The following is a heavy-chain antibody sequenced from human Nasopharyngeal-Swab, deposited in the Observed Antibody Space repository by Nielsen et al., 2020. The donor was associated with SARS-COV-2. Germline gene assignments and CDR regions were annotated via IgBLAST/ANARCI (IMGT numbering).Heavy chain of an antibody. Sequence: VRQAPGKGLEWVSVIYSDDSTYYADSVKGRFTISRDNSKNTLYLQMNSLRAEDTAVYYCARDGGSYHLGAFDYWGQGTLVTV. CDR3: ARDGGSYHLGAFDY. V-gene: IGHV3-66*01. D-gene: IGHD2-2*01. CDR2: IYSDDST. J-gene: IGHJ4*02.